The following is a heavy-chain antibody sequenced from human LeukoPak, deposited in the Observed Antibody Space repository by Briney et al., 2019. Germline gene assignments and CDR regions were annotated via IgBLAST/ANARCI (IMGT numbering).Heavy chain of an antibody. V-gene: IGHV4-59*01. CDR2: IYYSGST. CDR3: ARDPGIAVAGKDDQGDY. Sequence: SETLSLTCTVSGGSISSYYWSWIRQPPGKGLEWIGYIYYSGSTNYNPSLKSRVTISVDTSKNQFSLKLSSVTAADTAVYYCARDPGIAVAGKDDQGDYWGQGTLVTVSS. CDR1: GGSISSYY. J-gene: IGHJ4*02. D-gene: IGHD6-19*01.